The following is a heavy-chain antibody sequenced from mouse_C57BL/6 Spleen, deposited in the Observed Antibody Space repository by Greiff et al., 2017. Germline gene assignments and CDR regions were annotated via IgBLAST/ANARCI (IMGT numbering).Heavy chain of an antibody. J-gene: IGHJ4*01. CDR3: AGSDCYGKFYAMDY. D-gene: IGHD2-1*01. CDR1: GYTFTGYW. CDR2: ILPGSGST. Sequence: QVQLQQSGAELMKPGASVKLSCKATGYTFTGYWIQWVKQRPGHGLEWIGEILPGSGSTNYNEKFKGKATFTADTSSNTAYMQLSYLTTEGSAIYDCAGSDCYGKFYAMDYWGQGTSVTVSS. V-gene: IGHV1-9*01.